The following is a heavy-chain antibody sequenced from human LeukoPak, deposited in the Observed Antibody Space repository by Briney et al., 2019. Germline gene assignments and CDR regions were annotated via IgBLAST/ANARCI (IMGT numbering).Heavy chain of an antibody. J-gene: IGHJ4*02. CDR3: ARLGGYSSSWYYFDY. D-gene: IGHD6-13*01. V-gene: IGHV4-39*01. Sequence: PSETLSLTCTVSGGSISSSSYYWGWIRQPPGKGLEWIGSIYYSGSTYYNPSLKSRVTISVDTSKNQFSLKLSSVTAADTAVYYCARLGGYSSSWYYFDYWGQGTLVTVSS. CDR1: GGSISSSSYY. CDR2: IYYSGST.